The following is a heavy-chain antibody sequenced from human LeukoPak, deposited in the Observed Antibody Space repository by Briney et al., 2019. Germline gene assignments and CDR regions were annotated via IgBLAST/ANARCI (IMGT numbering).Heavy chain of an antibody. J-gene: IGHJ4*02. Sequence: SETLSLTCSVSTGSLSTYWWSWIRQPPGKGLEWIGFIHYTGGTLYNPSLKSRVTLSVDVSKSQFSLSLTSATTADTALFYCARDWSGDDYWGQGTLVTVSS. D-gene: IGHD3-3*01. CDR2: IHYTGGT. CDR3: ARDWSGDDY. V-gene: IGHV4-59*01. CDR1: TGSLSTYW.